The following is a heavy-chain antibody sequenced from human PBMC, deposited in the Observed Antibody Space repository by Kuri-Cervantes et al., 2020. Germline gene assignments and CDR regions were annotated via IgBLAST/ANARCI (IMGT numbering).Heavy chain of an antibody. CDR1: GFTFTSYP. V-gene: IGHV3-23*01. CDR3: AKAGYYYDSSGYYYY. Sequence: GGSLRLSCVTSGFTFTSYPMTWVRQAPGKGLEWVSTIIGGGGVTEYADSAKGRFTISRDNSKNTLYLQMNSLRAEDTAVYYCAKAGYYYDSSGYYYYWGQGTLVTVSS. D-gene: IGHD3-22*01. J-gene: IGHJ4*02. CDR2: IIGGGGVT.